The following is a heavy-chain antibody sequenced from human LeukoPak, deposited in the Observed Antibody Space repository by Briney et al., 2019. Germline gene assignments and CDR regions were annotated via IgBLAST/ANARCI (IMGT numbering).Heavy chain of an antibody. V-gene: IGHV4-59*01. Sequence: SETLSLTCTVSGGSISTYYWNWIRQPPGEELEWIGYIYYTGSSKYNPSLKSRVTISLDTSKNQFSLNLSSVTTADTAVYYCVRRVVVVTANEKSDVFDVWGQGTVVTVSS. CDR3: VRRVVVVTANEKSDVFDV. J-gene: IGHJ3*01. CDR2: IYYTGSS. D-gene: IGHD2-21*02. CDR1: GGSISTYY.